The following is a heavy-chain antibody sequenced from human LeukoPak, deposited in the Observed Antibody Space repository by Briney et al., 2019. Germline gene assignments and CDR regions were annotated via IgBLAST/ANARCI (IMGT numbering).Heavy chain of an antibody. D-gene: IGHD5-12*01. CDR2: ISGSGGST. Sequence: PGGSLRLSCAASGFTFSSYAMSWVRQAPGKGLEWVSAISGSGGSTYYADSVKGRFTISRDKSKNTLYLQMNSLRAEDTAVYYCAKARGYDLEYYFDYWGQGTQVTVSS. V-gene: IGHV3-23*01. J-gene: IGHJ4*02. CDR1: GFTFSSYA. CDR3: AKARGYDLEYYFDY.